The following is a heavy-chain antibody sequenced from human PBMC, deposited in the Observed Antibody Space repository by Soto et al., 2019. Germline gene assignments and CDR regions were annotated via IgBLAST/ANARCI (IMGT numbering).Heavy chain of an antibody. J-gene: IGHJ6*02. CDR1: GFTFSNYG. CDR2: ISDDGSNK. CDR3: TKRRNVLRFLEWSSGMEV. V-gene: IGHV3-30*18. D-gene: IGHD3-3*01. Sequence: GGSLRLSCAASGFTFSNYGMHWVRQAPGKGLEWVAFISDDGSNKYYADSMKGRFTMSRDNSKRTLYLQMSSLRVEDTTVYYCTKRRNVLRFLEWSSGMEVWGQGTTVTVSS.